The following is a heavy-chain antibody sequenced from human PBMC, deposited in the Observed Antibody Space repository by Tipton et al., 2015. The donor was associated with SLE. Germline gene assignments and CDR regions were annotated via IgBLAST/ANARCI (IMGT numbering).Heavy chain of an antibody. V-gene: IGHV4-61*02. Sequence: TLSLTCTVSGGAISGGDFYWSWIRQPAGKGLEWIGRMYTRGRTNYNPSLQSRATISMVTSKNQFSLRVSSVTAADTAVYDCARGDNWNYMEDWGQGPLVTVSS. J-gene: IGHJ4*02. D-gene: IGHD1-7*01. CDR1: GGAISGGDFY. CDR2: MYTRGRT. CDR3: ARGDNWNYMED.